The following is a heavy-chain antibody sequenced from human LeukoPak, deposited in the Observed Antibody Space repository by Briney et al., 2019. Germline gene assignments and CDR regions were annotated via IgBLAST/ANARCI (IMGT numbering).Heavy chain of an antibody. J-gene: IGHJ4*02. Sequence: GGSLRLSCAASGFTFSNYWMHWVRHAPGKGLVWFSRINSDGSNTNYADSVKGRFTISRDNAKNTLYLQMNSLRAEDTAVYYCASEGTTGTTWGPDYWGQGTLVTVSS. CDR3: ASEGTTGTTWGPDY. D-gene: IGHD1-1*01. CDR2: INSDGSNT. V-gene: IGHV3-74*01. CDR1: GFTFSNYW.